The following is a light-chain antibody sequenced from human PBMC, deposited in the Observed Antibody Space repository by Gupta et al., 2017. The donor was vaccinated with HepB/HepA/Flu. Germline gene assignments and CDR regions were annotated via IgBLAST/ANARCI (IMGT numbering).Light chain of an antibody. CDR1: SSDVGAYNY. J-gene: IGLJ1*01. V-gene: IGLV2-14*03. CDR3: TSFTGRLTYV. CDR2: DVY. Sequence: SALTQPASVSGSPGQSITMSCTGTSSDVGAYNYVSWYQHYPGKAPKLIIYDVYYRPSGVANRFSGSKSGNTASLTISELQAEDEADYYCTSFTGRLTYVFGSGTKVTVL.